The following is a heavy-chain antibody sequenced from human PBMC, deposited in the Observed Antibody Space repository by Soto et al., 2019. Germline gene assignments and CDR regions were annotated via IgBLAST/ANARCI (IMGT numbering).Heavy chain of an antibody. V-gene: IGHV3-15*01. CDR1: GFTFSNAW. D-gene: IGHD3-9*01. CDR2: IKSKTDGGTT. J-gene: IGHJ4*02. Sequence: GGSLRLSCAASGFTFSNAWMSWVRQAPGKGLEWVGRIKSKTDGGTTDYAAPVKGRFTISRDDSKNTLYLQMNSLKTEDTAVYYCTTDFDILTGYYLFDYWGQGTLVTVSS. CDR3: TTDFDILTGYYLFDY.